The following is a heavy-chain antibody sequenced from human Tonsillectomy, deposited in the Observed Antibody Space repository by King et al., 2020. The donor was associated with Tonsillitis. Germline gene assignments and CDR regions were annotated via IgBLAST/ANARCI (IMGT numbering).Heavy chain of an antibody. V-gene: IGHV4-59*01. Sequence: VQLQESGPGLVKPSETLSLTCTVSGGSISSYYWSWIRQPPGKGLEWIGYIYYSGSTNYNPSLKSRVTISVDTSKNEFSLKLSSVTAADTAVYYCARISGRYLDWYFDLWGRGTLVTVSS. D-gene: IGHD1-26*01. J-gene: IGHJ2*01. CDR3: ARISGRYLDWYFDL. CDR1: GGSISSYY. CDR2: IYYSGST.